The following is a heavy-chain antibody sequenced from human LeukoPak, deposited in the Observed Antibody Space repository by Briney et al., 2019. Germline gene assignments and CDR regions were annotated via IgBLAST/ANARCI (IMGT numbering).Heavy chain of an antibody. Sequence: SGHTLVKPTQTLTLNCTFSVFSLSTIGVGVGWVRQPPGKALEWLAHIYWDEDKRYRPSLKSRLSITKDTSKNQVVLTMTNLDPVDTATYYCAHSFSQWLDGVAGGFDCWGQGTLVTVSS. CDR3: AHSFSQWLDGVAGGFDC. V-gene: IGHV2-5*02. J-gene: IGHJ4*02. CDR1: VFSLSTIGVG. CDR2: IYWDEDK. D-gene: IGHD6-19*01.